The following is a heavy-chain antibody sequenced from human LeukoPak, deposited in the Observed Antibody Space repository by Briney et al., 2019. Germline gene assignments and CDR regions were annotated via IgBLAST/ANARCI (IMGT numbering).Heavy chain of an antibody. CDR3: ARLEIWGTYRPMYYFDY. CDR1: GGSFSGYY. Sequence: SGTLSLTCAVYGGSFSGYYWNWVRQPPGKGLEWIGETDHGGSAKYNPSLKSRATISVDTSQNQFSLSLNSMTAADTAAYYCARLEIWGTYRPMYYFDYWGQGSLVTASS. D-gene: IGHD3-16*02. J-gene: IGHJ4*02. CDR2: TDHGGSA. V-gene: IGHV4-34*01.